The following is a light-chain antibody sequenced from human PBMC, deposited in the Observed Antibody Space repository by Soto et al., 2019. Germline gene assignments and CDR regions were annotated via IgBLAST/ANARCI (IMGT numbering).Light chain of an antibody. V-gene: IGLV1-44*01. CDR3: AAWDDSLTGPVV. Sequence: QSVLTQPPSASGTPGQRVTISCSGSSSNIGSYAVNWYQQLPGTAPKLLIYSNDQRPSGVPDRFSGSKSGTSASLAIGGLQSEDEADYYCAAWDDSLTGPVVFGGGTKLTVL. CDR2: SND. CDR1: SSNIGSYA. J-gene: IGLJ2*01.